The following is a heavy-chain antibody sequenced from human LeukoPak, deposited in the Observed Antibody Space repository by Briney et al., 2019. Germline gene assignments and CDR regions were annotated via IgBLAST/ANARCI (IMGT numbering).Heavy chain of an antibody. CDR2: INPDGRDT. CDR3: TSWGDTTAEYFQR. J-gene: IGHJ1*01. Sequence: GGTLRLSCVVSGFTFNRCWMNWVRQAPGKGLEWVAHINPDGRDTYYVDSVKGRFTISRDNAQNSMYLQMNSLRVEDTAVYYCTSWGDTTAEYFQRWGQGTLVTVSS. V-gene: IGHV3-7*01. D-gene: IGHD2-21*02. CDR1: GFTFNRCW.